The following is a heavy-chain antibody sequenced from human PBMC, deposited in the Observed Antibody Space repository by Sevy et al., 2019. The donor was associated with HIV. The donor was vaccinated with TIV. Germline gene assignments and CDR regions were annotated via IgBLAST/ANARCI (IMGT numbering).Heavy chain of an antibody. V-gene: IGHV3-30*02. CDR2: ISNDGSNK. CDR1: GFSFRNYG. CDR3: AKNNRTCYYVPHGY. D-gene: IGHD3-10*01. J-gene: IGHJ4*02. Sequence: GGCLRLSCAASGFSFRNYGMHCVRQAPGKGLEWVAFISNDGSNKYYADSVKGRFTISRDNSQNTLYLQVNNVRAEDTAVFYCAKNNRTCYYVPHGYWGQGTRVTVSS.